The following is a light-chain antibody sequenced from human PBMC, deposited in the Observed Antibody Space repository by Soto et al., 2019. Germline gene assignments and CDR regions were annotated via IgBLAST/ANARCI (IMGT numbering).Light chain of an antibody. J-gene: IGKJ1*01. Sequence: AIQMTQSPSSLSASVGDRVTITCRASQSIINYLNWYQHQPGKPPKVLIYGASNLQSGVPPRFSGSGSGTDFTLAISSLQPEDSATYYCLQDINYPWTFGQGTKVDIK. CDR3: LQDINYPWT. CDR2: GAS. CDR1: QSIINY. V-gene: IGKV1-6*01.